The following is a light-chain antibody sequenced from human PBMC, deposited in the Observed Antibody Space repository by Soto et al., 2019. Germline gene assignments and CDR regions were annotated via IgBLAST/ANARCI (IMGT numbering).Light chain of an antibody. CDR1: QGIYNY. CDR2: AAS. J-gene: IGKJ4*01. CDR3: QKYDNAPLT. V-gene: IGKV1-27*01. Sequence: DIQMTQSPSSLSASIGDRVTITCRASQGIYNYLAWYQQKPGKVPKLLIYAASTLQSGVPSRFSGSGSGTDFTLTISGLQPEDVGTYYRQKYDNAPLTFGGGTKVEIK.